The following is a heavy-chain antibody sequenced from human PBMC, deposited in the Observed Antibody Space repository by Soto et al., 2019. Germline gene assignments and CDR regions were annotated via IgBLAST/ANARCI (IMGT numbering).Heavy chain of an antibody. CDR1: GFTFSSYA. V-gene: IGHV3-23*01. Sequence: GGSLRLSCAASGFTFSSYAISWVRQAPGKGLEWASAISGSGGSTYYADSVKGRFTISRDNSKNTLYLQMNSLRAEDTAVYYRAKGRGVQTCVDYWGQGTLVTVSS. D-gene: IGHD3-10*01. CDR2: ISGSGGST. CDR3: AKGRGVQTCVDY. J-gene: IGHJ4*02.